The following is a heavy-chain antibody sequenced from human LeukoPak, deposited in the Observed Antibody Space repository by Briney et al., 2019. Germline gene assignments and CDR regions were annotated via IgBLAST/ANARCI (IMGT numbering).Heavy chain of an antibody. CDR1: GFTFSTYS. CDR3: AKPQFTFGGVIVRGYFDY. D-gene: IGHD3-16*02. CDR2: ISSSSSYI. J-gene: IGHJ4*02. Sequence: PGGSLRLSCAASGFTFSTYSMNWVRQAPGKGLEWVSSISSSSSYIYYADSVKGRFTISRDNSKNTLYLQMNSLRAEDTAVYYCAKPQFTFGGVIVRGYFDYWGQGTLVTVSS. V-gene: IGHV3-21*01.